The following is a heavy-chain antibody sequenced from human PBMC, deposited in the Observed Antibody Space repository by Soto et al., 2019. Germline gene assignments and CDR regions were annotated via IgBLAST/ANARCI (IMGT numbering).Heavy chain of an antibody. Sequence: EEQLLESGGGLVEPGGSLRLSCVASGFKFRSYGMAWVRQAPGKGLEWVSDINESGGTTNYADSVRGRFAISRDNFRNTLELLMNSLRPEDTAVYYGVKDRATIFGVIWKYGMDVWGQGTTVYVSS. D-gene: IGHD3-3*01. V-gene: IGHV3-23*01. CDR2: INESGGTT. J-gene: IGHJ6*02. CDR3: VKDRATIFGVIWKYGMDV. CDR1: GFKFRSYG.